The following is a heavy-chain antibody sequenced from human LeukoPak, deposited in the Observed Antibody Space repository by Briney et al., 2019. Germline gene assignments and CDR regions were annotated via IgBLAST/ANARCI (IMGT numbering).Heavy chain of an antibody. V-gene: IGHV4-34*01. CDR2: INHSGST. Sequence: SETLSLTCAVYGGSFSGYYWSWIRQPPGKGLEWIGEINHSGSTNHNPSLKSRVTISVDTSKNQFSLKLSSVTAADTAVYYCARALLEYCSSTSCRPAHYYYGMDVWGKGTTVTVSS. J-gene: IGHJ6*04. CDR3: ARALLEYCSSTSCRPAHYYYGMDV. D-gene: IGHD2-2*01. CDR1: GGSFSGYY.